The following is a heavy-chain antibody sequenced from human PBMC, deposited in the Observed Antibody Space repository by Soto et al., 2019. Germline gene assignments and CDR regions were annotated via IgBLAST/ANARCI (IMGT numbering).Heavy chain of an antibody. Sequence: QVQLVQSGAQVKNPGPSVKVYCKASGYTFTSYGISWVRQAPGQGLEWMGWISAYNGNTNYVQKLQGRVTMTTDTSTSTAYMELRRLRSDDTAVYYCARVYRITMVRGELSEYWGQGTLVTFSS. CDR3: ARVYRITMVRGELSEY. V-gene: IGHV1-18*01. CDR1: GYTFTSYG. CDR2: ISAYNGNT. D-gene: IGHD3-10*01. J-gene: IGHJ4*02.